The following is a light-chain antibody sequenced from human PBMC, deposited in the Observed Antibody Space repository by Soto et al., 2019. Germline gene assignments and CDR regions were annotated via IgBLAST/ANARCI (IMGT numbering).Light chain of an antibody. V-gene: IGKV1-39*01. CDR3: QQSYCTPQT. CDR2: AAS. Sequence: DIQMTQSPSSLSASVGDRVTITCRASQSISSYLNWYQQKPGKAPKLLIYAASSLQSGVPSRFSGSGSGTDFTLTISILQPEDFATYYCQQSYCTPQTFGQGTKLEIK. CDR1: QSISSY. J-gene: IGKJ2*01.